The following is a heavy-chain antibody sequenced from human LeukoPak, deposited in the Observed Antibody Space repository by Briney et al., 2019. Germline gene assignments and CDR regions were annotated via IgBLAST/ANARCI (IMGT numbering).Heavy chain of an antibody. D-gene: IGHD3-10*01. Sequence: SETLSLTCAVSGGSISTGGYYWNWIRQHPGKGLEWIGYIYYSGNTFYNPSLESRVTISLDTSKNQFSLQLYSVTDADTALYCCARRARSFFYGSGSYKSPLYYFDSWGQGTLVTVSS. CDR1: GGSISTGGYY. V-gene: IGHV4-31*11. CDR2: IYYSGNT. J-gene: IGHJ4*02. CDR3: ARRARSFFYGSGSYKSPLYYFDS.